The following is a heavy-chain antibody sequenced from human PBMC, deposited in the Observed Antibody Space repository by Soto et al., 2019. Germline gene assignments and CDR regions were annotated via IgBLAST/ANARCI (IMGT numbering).Heavy chain of an antibody. J-gene: IGHJ4*02. CDR3: AKGMYSSSPAAAGSFDY. CDR2: ISGSDGNT. Sequence: EVQLLESGGGLVQPGGSLRLSCAAAGFTFSSYAMSWVRQAPGKGLEWVSSISGSDGNTHYADSVKGRFTISRDNSENPLFLQMSRLRAEDTAVYYCAKGMYSSSPAAAGSFDYWGQGTLVTVSS. CDR1: GFTFSSYA. V-gene: IGHV3-23*01. D-gene: IGHD3-22*01.